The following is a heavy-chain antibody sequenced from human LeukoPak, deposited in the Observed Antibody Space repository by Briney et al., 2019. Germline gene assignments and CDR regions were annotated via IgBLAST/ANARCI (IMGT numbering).Heavy chain of an antibody. CDR2: IYYSGST. V-gene: IGHV4-31*03. D-gene: IGHD2-15*01. J-gene: IGHJ3*02. CDR3: ARTVAATLFAIAFDI. CDR1: GGSISSGGYY. Sequence: SQTLSLTCTVSGGSISSGGYYWSWIRQHPGKGLEWIGYIYYSGSTYYNPSLKSRVTISVDTSKNQFSLKLSSVTAADTAVYYCARTVAATLFAIAFDIRGQGTMVTVSS.